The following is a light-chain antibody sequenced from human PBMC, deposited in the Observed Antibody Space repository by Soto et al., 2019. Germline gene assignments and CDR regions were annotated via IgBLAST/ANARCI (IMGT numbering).Light chain of an antibody. CDR3: QRRSNWPLT. V-gene: IGKV3-11*01. Sequence: EIVLTQSPATLYLSPGERATLSCRASQSVSSYLAWYQQNPGQAPRLLIYDASNRATGIPARFSGSGSGTDFTLIISSLEPEDFAVYYCQRRSNWPLTFGGGTKVEIK. CDR1: QSVSSY. J-gene: IGKJ4*01. CDR2: DAS.